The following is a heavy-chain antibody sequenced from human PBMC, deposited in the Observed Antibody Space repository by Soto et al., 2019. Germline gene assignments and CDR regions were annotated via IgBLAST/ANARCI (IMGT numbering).Heavy chain of an antibody. D-gene: IGHD6-19*01. CDR3: ARSFGWYAIDH. J-gene: IGHJ4*02. V-gene: IGHV4-4*02. Sequence: QMQLQESGPGLVKPSETLSLICTVSSGSITSEQRWSWVRQPPGKGLEWIGEIHHSGRTNENPSLRIRVTMSVDKSKNQFSLKLNSVTAADTAVYFCARSFGWYAIDHWGQGTLVIVSS. CDR1: SGSITSEQR. CDR2: IHHSGRT.